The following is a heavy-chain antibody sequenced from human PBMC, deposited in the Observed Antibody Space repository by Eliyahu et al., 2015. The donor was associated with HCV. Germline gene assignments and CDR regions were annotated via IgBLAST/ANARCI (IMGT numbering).Heavy chain of an antibody. Sequence: QVQLVESGGGVVQPGXALRLSCXASGFTFSSYSMHWVRAAPGTGLXWVAVLWSARSDKDYADSVKGRFTASRDNSKNTLDLQMNSLRAEDTAVYYCAREGSVAGIRSFDYWGQGTLVTVSS. CDR1: GFTFSSYS. D-gene: IGHD6-19*01. V-gene: IGHV3-33*01. CDR2: LWSARSDK. CDR3: AREGSVAGIRSFDY. J-gene: IGHJ4*02.